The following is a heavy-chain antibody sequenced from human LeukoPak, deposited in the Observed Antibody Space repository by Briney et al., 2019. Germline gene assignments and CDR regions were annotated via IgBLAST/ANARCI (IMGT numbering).Heavy chain of an antibody. CDR2: IKQDGSEK. J-gene: IGHJ6*03. Sequence: PGGSLRLSCAASGFTFSSYWMSWVRQAPGKGLEWVANIKQDGSEKYYVDSVKGRFTISRDNAKNSLYLQMNSLRAEDTAVYYCARGSSSTARYYYYYMDVWGKGTTVTVSS. CDR1: GFTFSSYW. V-gene: IGHV3-7*01. D-gene: IGHD6-6*01. CDR3: ARGSSSTARYYYYYMDV.